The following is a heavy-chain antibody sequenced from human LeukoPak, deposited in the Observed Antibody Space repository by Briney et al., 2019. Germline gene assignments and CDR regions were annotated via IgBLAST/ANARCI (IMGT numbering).Heavy chain of an antibody. J-gene: IGHJ6*03. CDR3: ARDPSSWYYYYMDV. D-gene: IGHD6-13*01. CDR2: ISSSSSTI. V-gene: IGHV3-48*01. CDR1: GFTFSSYS. Sequence: GGSLRLSCAASGFTFSSYSMNWVRQAPGKGLEWVSYISSSSSTIYYADSVKGRFTISRDKAKNSLYLQMNSLRAEDTAVYYCARDPSSWYYYYMDVWGEGTTVTVSS.